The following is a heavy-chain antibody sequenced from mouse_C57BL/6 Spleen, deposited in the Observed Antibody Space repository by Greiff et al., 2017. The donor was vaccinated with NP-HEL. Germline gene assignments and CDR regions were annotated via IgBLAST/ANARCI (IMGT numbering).Heavy chain of an antibody. J-gene: IGHJ2*01. CDR3: ARSYDGYEPYYFDY. Sequence: EVQLQESGGGLVKPGGSLKLSCAASGFTFSDYGMHWVRQAPEKGLEWVAYISSGSSTIYYADTVKGRFTISRDNANNTLFLQMTILRSEDTAMYYCARSYDGYEPYYFDYWGQGTTLTVSS. D-gene: IGHD2-3*01. CDR1: GFTFSDYG. CDR2: ISSGSSTI. V-gene: IGHV5-17*01.